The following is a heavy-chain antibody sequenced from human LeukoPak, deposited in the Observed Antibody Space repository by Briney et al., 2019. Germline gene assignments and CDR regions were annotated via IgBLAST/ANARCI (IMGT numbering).Heavy chain of an antibody. D-gene: IGHD3-3*01. V-gene: IGHV1-69*01. Sequence: SVKVSCKASGGTFSSYAISWVRQAPGQGLEWMGGIIPIFGTANYAQKFQGRVTITAVESTSTAYMELSSLRSEDTAVYYCASTITIFGVVINFSRYYGMDVWGQGTTVTVSS. CDR3: ASTITIFGVVINFSRYYGMDV. CDR1: GGTFSSYA. J-gene: IGHJ6*02. CDR2: IIPIFGTA.